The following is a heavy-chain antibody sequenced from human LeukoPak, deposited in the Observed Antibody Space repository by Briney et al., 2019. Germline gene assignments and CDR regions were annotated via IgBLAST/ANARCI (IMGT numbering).Heavy chain of an antibody. CDR1: GFTFSSHW. Sequence: GGSLRLSCAASGFTFSSHWMHWVRQAPGKGLVWVSRINTDGSSTSYADSVKGRFTISRDNSKNTLYLQMNSLRAEDTAVYYCARGDYGDYSDYYYGMDVWGQGTTVTVSS. V-gene: IGHV3-74*01. CDR2: INTDGSST. CDR3: ARGDYGDYSDYYYGMDV. D-gene: IGHD4-17*01. J-gene: IGHJ6*02.